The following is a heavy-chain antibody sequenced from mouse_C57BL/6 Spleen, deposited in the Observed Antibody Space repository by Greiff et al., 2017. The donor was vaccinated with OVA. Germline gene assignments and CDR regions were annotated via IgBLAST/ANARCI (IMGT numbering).Heavy chain of an antibody. V-gene: IGHV5-6*01. D-gene: IGHD1-1*01. CDR3: ARLDPPGVTTGEGDY. Sequence: EVMLVESGGDLVKPGGSLKLSCAASGFTFSSYGMSWVRQTPDKRLEWVATISSGGSYTYYPDSVKGRFTISRDNAKNTLYLQMSSLKSEDTAMYYCARLDPPGVTTGEGDYWGQGTTLTVSS. CDR2: ISSGGSYT. J-gene: IGHJ2*01. CDR1: GFTFSSYG.